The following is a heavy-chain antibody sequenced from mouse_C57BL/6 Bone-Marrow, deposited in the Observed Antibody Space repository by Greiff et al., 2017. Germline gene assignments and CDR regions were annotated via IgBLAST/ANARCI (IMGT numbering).Heavy chain of an antibody. J-gene: IGHJ4*01. V-gene: IGHV1-74*01. CDR1: GYTFTSYW. Sequence: VQLQQPGAELVKPGASVKVSCKASGYTFTSYWMHWVKQRHGQGLEWIGRINPSDSDTNYNQQFTGKATLTVDKSSSTAYMQLSSLTSEDSAVYYCARAGSSYEMDYWGQGTSVTVSS. CDR2: INPSDSDT. D-gene: IGHD1-1*01. CDR3: ARAGSSYEMDY.